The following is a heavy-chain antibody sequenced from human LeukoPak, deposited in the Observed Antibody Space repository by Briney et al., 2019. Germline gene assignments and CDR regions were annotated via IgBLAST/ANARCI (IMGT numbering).Heavy chain of an antibody. V-gene: IGHV1-58*02. CDR3: AAIVGAAQSRIDY. D-gene: IGHD1-26*01. CDR2: IVVGSGNT. Sequence: ASVKVSCKASGFTFTSSAMQWVRQARGQRPEWIGWIVVGSGNTNYAQKFQERVTITRDMSTSTAYMELSSLRSEDTAVYYCAAIVGAAQSRIDYWGQGTLVTVSS. CDR1: GFTFTSSA. J-gene: IGHJ4*02.